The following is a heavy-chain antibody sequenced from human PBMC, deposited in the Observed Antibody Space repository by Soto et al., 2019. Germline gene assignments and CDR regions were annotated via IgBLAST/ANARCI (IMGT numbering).Heavy chain of an antibody. CDR1: GYTFGNSW. V-gene: IGHV5-10-1*01. D-gene: IGHD6-19*01. CDR3: ARRDNSGHDLFDF. CDR2: IDPSDSDT. J-gene: IGHJ3*01. Sequence: GESLKISCKDSGYTFGNSWISWVRQMPGQGLEWMGRIDPSDSDTNYSPSFQGHVTFSADKSINTVYLQWTSLKASDTAIYYCARRDNSGHDLFDFWGQGTLVPVPS.